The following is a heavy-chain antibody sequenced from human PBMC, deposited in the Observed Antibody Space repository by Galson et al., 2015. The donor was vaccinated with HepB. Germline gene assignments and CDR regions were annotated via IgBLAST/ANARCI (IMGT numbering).Heavy chain of an antibody. V-gene: IGHV6-1*01. Sequence: ISGDSVSSNSAAWNWIRQSPSRGLEWLGRTYYRSKWYNDYAVSVKSRITINPDTSKNQFSLKLSSVTAADTAVYYCAILGGGRYDSLSFDIWGQGTMVTVSS. CDR2: TYYRSKWYN. D-gene: IGHD3-16*01. J-gene: IGHJ3*02. CDR3: AILGGGRYDSLSFDI. CDR1: GDSVSSNSAA.